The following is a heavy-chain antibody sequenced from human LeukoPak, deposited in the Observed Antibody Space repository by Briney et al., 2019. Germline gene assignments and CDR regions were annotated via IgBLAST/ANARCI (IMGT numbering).Heavy chain of an antibody. Sequence: ASVKVSCKASGYTFTGYYMHWVRQAPGQGLEWMGWINPNSGGTNYAQKFQGRVTMTRDTSISTAYMELSRLRSDDTAVYYCARSYYDYVWGSYRTDYWGQGTLVTVSS. CDR1: GYTFTGYY. CDR3: ARSYYDYVWGSYRTDY. V-gene: IGHV1-2*02. CDR2: INPNSGGT. J-gene: IGHJ4*02. D-gene: IGHD3-16*02.